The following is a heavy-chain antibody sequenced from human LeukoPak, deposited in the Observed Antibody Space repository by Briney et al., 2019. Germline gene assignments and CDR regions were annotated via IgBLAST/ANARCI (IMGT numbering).Heavy chain of an antibody. CDR2: IYPGDSDT. D-gene: IGHD5-18*01. CDR1: GYIFTNYW. CDR3: ARPLRGYSYGQYYFDY. V-gene: IGHV5-51*01. Sequence: GESLKISCKGSGYIFTNYWIGWVRQMPGKGLEWMGIIYPGDSDTRYSPSFQGQVTISADKSISTAYLQWSSLKASDTAMYYCARPLRGYSYGQYYFDYWGQGTLVTVSS. J-gene: IGHJ4*02.